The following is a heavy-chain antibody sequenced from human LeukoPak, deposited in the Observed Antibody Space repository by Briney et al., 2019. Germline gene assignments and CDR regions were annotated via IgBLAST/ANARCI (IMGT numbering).Heavy chain of an antibody. Sequence: SETLSLTCTVSGGSISSSSYYWGWIRQPPGKALEWIGSIYYSGSTNYNPSLKSRVTISVDTSKNQFSLKLSSVTAADTAVYYCARADARITLFGVVIKEINWFDPWGQGTLVTVSS. J-gene: IGHJ5*02. CDR1: GGSISSSSYY. V-gene: IGHV4-39*07. D-gene: IGHD3-3*01. CDR3: ARADARITLFGVVIKEINWFDP. CDR2: IYYSGST.